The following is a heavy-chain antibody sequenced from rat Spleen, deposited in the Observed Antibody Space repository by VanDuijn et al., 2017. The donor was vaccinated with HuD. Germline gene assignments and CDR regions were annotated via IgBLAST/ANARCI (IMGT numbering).Heavy chain of an antibody. J-gene: IGHJ4*01. V-gene: IGHV5-22*01. CDR3: TRGYYDGTYYRYYYVMDA. CDR1: GFTFSDYY. Sequence: EVQLVESGGVLVQPGRSMKLSCAASGFTFSDYYMAWVRQAPKKGLEWVASISYEGDGTYYGDSVKGRFTISRDNAKSTLYLQMNSLRSEDTATYYCTRGYYDGTYYRYYYVMDAWGQGASVTVSS. D-gene: IGHD1-12*02. CDR2: ISYEGDGT.